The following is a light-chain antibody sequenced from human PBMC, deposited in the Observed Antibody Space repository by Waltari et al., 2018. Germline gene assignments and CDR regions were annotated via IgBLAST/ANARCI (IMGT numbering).Light chain of an antibody. V-gene: IGKV1-39*01. J-gene: IGKJ2*01. Sequence: DIQMTQSPSSLSASVGDRITITCRASQSITSYLNWYQQKPGKAPKPLIYSASSLLSGVPSRFSGSGSGTDFTLTISSLQPEDFATYYCQQTYSTLYTFGQGTKLEIK. CDR3: QQTYSTLYT. CDR1: QSITSY. CDR2: SAS.